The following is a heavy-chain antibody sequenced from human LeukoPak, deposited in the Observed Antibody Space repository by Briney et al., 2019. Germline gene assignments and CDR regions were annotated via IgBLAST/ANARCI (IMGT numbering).Heavy chain of an antibody. CDR3: ARLHQRGPLWFGELQGDAFDI. J-gene: IGHJ3*02. Sequence: SETLSLTCTVSGGSISSYYWSWIRQPPGKGLEWIGYIYYSGSTNYNPSLKSRVTISVDTSKNQFSLKLSSVTAADTAVYYCARLHQRGPLWFGELQGDAFDIWGQGTMVTVSS. V-gene: IGHV4-59*01. D-gene: IGHD3-10*01. CDR2: IYYSGST. CDR1: GGSISSYY.